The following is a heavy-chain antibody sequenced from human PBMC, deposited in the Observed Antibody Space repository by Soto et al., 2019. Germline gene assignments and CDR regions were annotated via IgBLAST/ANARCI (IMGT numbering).Heavy chain of an antibody. CDR1: GYIFTGHY. CDR3: ARVRRSPYAMDV. D-gene: IGHD2-2*01. CDR2: INPISGDT. V-gene: IGHV1-2*02. J-gene: IGHJ6*02. Sequence: SVKVSCKASGYIFTGHYIRWVRQAPGQGLEWMGWINPISGDTNYAQKFQGRVTMTRDTSISTAYMDLSSLISADTAVYYCARVRRSPYAMDVWGQGTTVTASS.